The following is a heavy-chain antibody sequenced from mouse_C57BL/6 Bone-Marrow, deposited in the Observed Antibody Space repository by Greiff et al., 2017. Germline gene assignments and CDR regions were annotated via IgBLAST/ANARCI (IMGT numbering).Heavy chain of an antibody. J-gene: IGHJ3*01. CDR2: INPNYGTT. CDR3: ARGRAYDRNYGRGLFAY. V-gene: IGHV1-39*01. D-gene: IGHD2-5*01. Sequence: EVQLQQSGPELVKPGASVKISCKASGYSFTDYNMNWVKQSNGKSLEWIGVINPNYGTTSYNQKFKGKATLTVDQSSSTAYMQLNSLTSEDSTVYYWARGRAYDRNYGRGLFAYWGQGTLVTVSA. CDR1: GYSFTDYN.